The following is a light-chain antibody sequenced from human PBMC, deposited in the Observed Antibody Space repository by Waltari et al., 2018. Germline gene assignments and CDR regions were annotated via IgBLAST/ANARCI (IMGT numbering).Light chain of an antibody. V-gene: IGLV2-14*03. CDR2: DVS. CDR1: SSDIGGYNY. CDR3: SSYIDSSTLEL. Sequence: QSALTQPASVSGSPGQSITISCTGTSSDIGGYNYVSWYQQVPGKAPKLIIYDVSNRPSGVSSRFAGSKSGNTASLTISRLQAEDAANYYCSSYIDSSTLELFGGGTSLTVL. J-gene: IGLJ2*01.